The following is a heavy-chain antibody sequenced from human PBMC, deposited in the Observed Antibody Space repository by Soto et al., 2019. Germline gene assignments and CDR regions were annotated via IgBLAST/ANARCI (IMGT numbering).Heavy chain of an antibody. CDR2: ISSSSSTI. V-gene: IGHV3-48*02. CDR3: AKGTLGSCSGASCYPFDY. J-gene: IGHJ4*02. Sequence: GGSLRLSCAASGFTFSSYSMNWVRQAPGKGLEWVSYISSSSSTIYYADSVKGRFTISRDNAKNSLYLQMNSLRDEDTAVYYCAKGTLGSCSGASCYPFDYRAQRTLVTGSS. D-gene: IGHD2-15*01. CDR1: GFTFSSYS.